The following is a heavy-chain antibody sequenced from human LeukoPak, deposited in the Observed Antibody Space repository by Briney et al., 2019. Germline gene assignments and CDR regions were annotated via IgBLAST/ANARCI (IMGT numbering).Heavy chain of an antibody. CDR3: ARDDSSRHDAFDI. D-gene: IGHD6-13*01. Sequence: GGSLRLSCAASGFTFSSYSMNWVRQAPGKGLEWVSSISSSSSYIYYADSVKGRFTISRDNAKNSLYLQMNSLRAEDTAVYYCARDDSSRHDAFDIWGQGTMVTVSS. CDR1: GFTFSSYS. V-gene: IGHV3-21*01. J-gene: IGHJ3*02. CDR2: ISSSSSYI.